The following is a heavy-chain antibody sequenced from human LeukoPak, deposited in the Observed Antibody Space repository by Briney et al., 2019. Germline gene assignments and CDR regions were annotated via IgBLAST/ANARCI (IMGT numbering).Heavy chain of an antibody. CDR2: IDNGGSGT. CDR3: AKGGTGTTLGDWFDP. V-gene: IGHV3-74*01. J-gene: IGHJ5*02. CDR1: GFTFSGYW. Sequence: GGSLRLSCAASGFTFSGYWMHWVRHVPEKGLVLVSRIDNGGSGTTYADSVKGRFTVSRDNAKNSLYLQMNSLRAEDTALYYCAKGGTGTTLGDWFDPWGQGTLVTVSS. D-gene: IGHD1-1*01.